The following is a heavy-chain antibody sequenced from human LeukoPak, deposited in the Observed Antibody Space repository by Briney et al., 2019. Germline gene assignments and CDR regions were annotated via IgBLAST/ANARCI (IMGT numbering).Heavy chain of an antibody. CDR2: MSGSGGST. CDR3: AKDHGVAVAGMYY. D-gene: IGHD6-19*01. CDR1: GFTFSSFA. Sequence: PGGSLRLSCAASGFTFSSFAMSWVRQAPGKGLKWVSSMSGSGGSTYYADSVKGRFTISRDNSRNTLYLQMNSLRADDTAVYYCAKDHGVAVAGMYYWGQGTLVTVSS. J-gene: IGHJ4*02. V-gene: IGHV3-23*01.